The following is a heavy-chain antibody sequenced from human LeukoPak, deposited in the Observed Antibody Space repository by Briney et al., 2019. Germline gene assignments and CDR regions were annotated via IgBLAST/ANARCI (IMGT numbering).Heavy chain of an antibody. J-gene: IGHJ1*01. Sequence: SETLSLTCTVSGGSVSSGSYYGSWIRQPPGKGLEWIGYIYYSGTTNYNPYLQSRVTISVDTFKNQFSLKLSSVTAADTAVYYCARDEGYCSGGSCYRAEFFQHWGQGTLVTVSS. D-gene: IGHD2-15*01. V-gene: IGHV4-61*01. CDR2: IYYSGTT. CDR1: GGSVSSGSYY. CDR3: ARDEGYCSGGSCYRAEFFQH.